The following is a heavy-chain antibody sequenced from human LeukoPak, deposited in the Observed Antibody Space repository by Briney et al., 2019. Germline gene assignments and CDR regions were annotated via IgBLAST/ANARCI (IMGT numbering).Heavy chain of an antibody. CDR1: GGSFSGYY. V-gene: IGHV4-34*01. CDR3: ARGPMGILDY. Sequence: SETLSLACAVYGGSFSGYYCSWIRQPPGKGLEWIGEINQSGSTNYNPSLKSRVTISVDTSKNQFSLKLSSVTAADTAVYYCARGPMGILDYWGQGTLVTVSS. D-gene: IGHD3-10*01. CDR2: INQSGST. J-gene: IGHJ4*02.